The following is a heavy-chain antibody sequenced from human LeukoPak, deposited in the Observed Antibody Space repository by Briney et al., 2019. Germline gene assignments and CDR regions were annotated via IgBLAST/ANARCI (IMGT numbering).Heavy chain of an antibody. CDR3: ARDSVVVVASYVFDY. CDR1: GFTFSSYG. Sequence: PGGSLRLSCAASGFTFSSYGMHWVRQAPGKGLEWVAFIRYDGGNKYYADSVKGRFTISRDNSKNTLYLQMNSLRAEDTAVYYCARDSVVVVASYVFDYWGQGTLVTVSS. CDR2: IRYDGGNK. J-gene: IGHJ4*02. V-gene: IGHV3-30*02. D-gene: IGHD2-15*01.